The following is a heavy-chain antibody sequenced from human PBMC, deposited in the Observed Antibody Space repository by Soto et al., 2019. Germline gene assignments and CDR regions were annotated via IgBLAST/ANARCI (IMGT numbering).Heavy chain of an antibody. D-gene: IGHD2-15*01. Sequence: QVQLVESGGGVVQPGRSLRLSCAASGFTFSSYGMHWVRQAPGKGLEWVAVIWYDGSNKYYADSVKGRFTLSRDNSKNTLCRHMKDLRAEDRGVYYCARGYCSGGSCNSSAYWGQGTLVTVSS. J-gene: IGHJ4*02. V-gene: IGHV3-33*01. CDR1: GFTFSSYG. CDR2: IWYDGSNK. CDR3: ARGYCSGGSCNSSAY.